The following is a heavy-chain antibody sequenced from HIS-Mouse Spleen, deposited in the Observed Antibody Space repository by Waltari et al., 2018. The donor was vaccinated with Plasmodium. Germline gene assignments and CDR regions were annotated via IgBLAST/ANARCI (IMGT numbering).Heavy chain of an antibody. J-gene: IGHJ3*02. Sequence: QVQLQESGPGLVKPSETLSLTCTVPGASISSYYWIWIRQPPGKGLEWIGYIYYSGSTNYNPSLKSRVTISVDTSKNQFSLKLSSVTAADTAVYYCARVGRRIWGAFDIWGQGTMVTVSS. V-gene: IGHV4-59*01. CDR2: IYYSGST. CDR1: GASISSYY. CDR3: ARVGRRIWGAFDI. D-gene: IGHD3-16*01.